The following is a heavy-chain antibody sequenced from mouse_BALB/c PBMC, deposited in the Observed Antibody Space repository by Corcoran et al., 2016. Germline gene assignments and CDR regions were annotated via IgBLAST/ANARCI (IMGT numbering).Heavy chain of an antibody. Sequence: EVLLQQSGPELVKPGASVKIPCKASGYTFTDYNMDWVKQSHGKSLEWIGDINPYNGGTSYNQKFKGKATLTVDKSSSTAYMELLSLTSEDSAVYYCARMRASDYGGWYFDVWGAGTTVTVSS. D-gene: IGHD2-4*01. V-gene: IGHV1-18*01. CDR3: ARMRASDYGGWYFDV. CDR1: GYTFTDYN. CDR2: INPYNGGT. J-gene: IGHJ1*01.